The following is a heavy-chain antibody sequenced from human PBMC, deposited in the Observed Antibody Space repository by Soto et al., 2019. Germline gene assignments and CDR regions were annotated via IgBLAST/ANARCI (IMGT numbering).Heavy chain of an antibody. V-gene: IGHV3-30*18. J-gene: IGHJ6*02. D-gene: IGHD3-16*01. Sequence: QVQLVESGGGVVQPGRSLRLSCAASGFTFSSYGMHWVRQAPGKGLEWVAVISYDGSNKYYADSVKGRFTISRDNSKNTLYLQMNSLRAEDTAVYYCAKDQNDYVWGRTDTMAVWGQGTTVTVSS. CDR2: ISYDGSNK. CDR3: AKDQNDYVWGRTDTMAV. CDR1: GFTFSSYG.